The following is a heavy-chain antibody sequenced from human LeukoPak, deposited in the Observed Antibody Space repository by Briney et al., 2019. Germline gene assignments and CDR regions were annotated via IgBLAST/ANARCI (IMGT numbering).Heavy chain of an antibody. CDR3: ARSSTTDANHYYYYYMDV. D-gene: IGHD2-2*01. Sequence: SETLSLTCTVSGGSISSDYWSWIRQSPGKGLEWIGNIYYTGSTNYNPSLESRVTISVDTSKNQFSLKLHSVTAADTAVYYCARSSTTDANHYYYYYMDVWGRGTTVTVSS. CDR1: GGSISSDY. CDR2: IYYTGST. V-gene: IGHV4-59*08. J-gene: IGHJ6*03.